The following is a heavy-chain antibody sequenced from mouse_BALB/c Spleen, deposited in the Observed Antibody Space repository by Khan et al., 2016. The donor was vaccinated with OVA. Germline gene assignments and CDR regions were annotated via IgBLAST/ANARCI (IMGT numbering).Heavy chain of an antibody. CDR1: GYSITSDYA. V-gene: IGHV3-2*02. Sequence: VQLQQSGPGLVKPSQSLSLTCTVTGYSITSDYAWNWIRQFPGNKLERMGYISYSGSTNYNPALKSRITITRDTSQNQFFMQLNSVTTEDAATSYCSRGDARYDYAIDYWGQGTSVTVSS. J-gene: IGHJ4*01. D-gene: IGHD1-1*01. CDR3: SRGDARYDYAIDY. CDR2: ISYSGST.